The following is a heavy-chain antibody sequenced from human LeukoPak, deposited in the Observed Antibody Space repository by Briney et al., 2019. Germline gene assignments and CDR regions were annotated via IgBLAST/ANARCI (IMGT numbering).Heavy chain of an antibody. D-gene: IGHD4-17*01. Sequence: PSETLSLTCTVSGGSISSSSYYWGWIRQPPGKGLEWIGSIYYSGSTYYNPSLKSRVTISVDTSKNQFSLKLSSVTAADTAVYYCARLLRVTTAGPDLYYFDYWGQGTLVTVSS. CDR3: ARLLRVTTAGPDLYYFDY. CDR2: IYYSGST. CDR1: GGSISSSSYY. J-gene: IGHJ4*02. V-gene: IGHV4-39*07.